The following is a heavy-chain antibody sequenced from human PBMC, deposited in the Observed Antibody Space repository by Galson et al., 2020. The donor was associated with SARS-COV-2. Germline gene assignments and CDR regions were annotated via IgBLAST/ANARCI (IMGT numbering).Heavy chain of an antibody. D-gene: IGHD3-3*01. CDR3: ARDKSNSYDSWSGYGLDV. J-gene: IGHJ6*04. V-gene: IGHV4-34*09. CDR2: INHSGST. CDR1: GGSFSGYY. Sequence: SETLSLTCAVYGGSFSGYYWSWIRQPPGKGLEWIGEINHSGSTNYNPSLKSRVIMSVDTSKNQFSLKLSSVTAADTAVYYCARDKSNSYDSWSGYGLDVWGKGTTVTVSS.